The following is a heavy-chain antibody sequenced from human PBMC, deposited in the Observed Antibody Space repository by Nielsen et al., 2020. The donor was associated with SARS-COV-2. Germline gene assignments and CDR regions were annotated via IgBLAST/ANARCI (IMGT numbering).Heavy chain of an antibody. D-gene: IGHD3-10*01. CDR1: GFTFSSYA. CDR2: ISYDGSNK. J-gene: IGHJ4*02. V-gene: IGHV3-30-3*01. CDR3: ARSQRSITMVRGVSNYFDY. Sequence: GGSLRLSCAASGFTFSSYAMHWVRQAPGKGLEWVAVISYDGSNKYYADSVKGRFTISRDNSKNTLYLQMNSLRAEDTAVYYCARSQRSITMVRGVSNYFDYWGQGTLVTVSS.